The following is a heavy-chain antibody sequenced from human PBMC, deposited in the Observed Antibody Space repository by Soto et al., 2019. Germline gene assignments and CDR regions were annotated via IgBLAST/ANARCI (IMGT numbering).Heavy chain of an antibody. CDR1: AYTFTSYD. Sequence: QVQLVQSGAEVKKPGASVKVSCKAAAYTFTSYDINWVRQATGQDFEWMGWMNPNNGNTAYAQKFQGRVTMTRDTSKSTAFMKLSSLTSEDAAVYYCARGPRNWGVDYWGQGTLVTVSS. D-gene: IGHD7-27*01. CDR2: MNPNNGNT. CDR3: ARGPRNWGVDY. V-gene: IGHV1-8*01. J-gene: IGHJ4*02.